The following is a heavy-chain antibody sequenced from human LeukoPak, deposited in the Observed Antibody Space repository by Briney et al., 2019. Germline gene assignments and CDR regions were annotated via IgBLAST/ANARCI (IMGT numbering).Heavy chain of an antibody. CDR3: ARGPLRDYGDHFDY. J-gene: IGHJ4*02. V-gene: IGHV4-59*01. CDR2: IFYSGST. CDR1: GGSISGYY. Sequence: PSETLSLTCTVSGGSISGYYWSWIRQPPGKGLEWIGYIFYSGSTNYNPSLKSRVTISVDTSKNQFSLKLSSVTAADTAVYSCARGPLRDYGDHFDYWGQGTLVTVSS. D-gene: IGHD4-17*01.